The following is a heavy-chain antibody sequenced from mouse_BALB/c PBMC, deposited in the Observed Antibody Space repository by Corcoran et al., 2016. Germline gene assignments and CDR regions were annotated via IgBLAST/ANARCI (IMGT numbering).Heavy chain of an antibody. D-gene: IGHD2-4*01. CDR3: ARCEGYYDYDVWYFDV. Sequence: EVQLQQSGAELVKPGASVKLSCTASGFNIKDTYMQWVKQRPEQGLEWIGRIDPANGNTKYDPKFQGKATITADTSSNTASLQLSSLTSEDTAVYYCARCEGYYDYDVWYFDVWGAGTTVTVSS. CDR2: IDPANGNT. J-gene: IGHJ1*01. CDR1: GFNIKDTY. V-gene: IGHV14-3*02.